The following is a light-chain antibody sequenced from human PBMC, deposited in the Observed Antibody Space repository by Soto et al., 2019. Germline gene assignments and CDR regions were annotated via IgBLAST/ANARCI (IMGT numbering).Light chain of an antibody. CDR3: SSYAGGNNLI. CDR1: SGDVGGFDY. V-gene: IGLV2-8*01. Sequence: QSALTQPPSASGSPGQSVTISCTGTSGDVGGFDYDSWYQKHPGKAPKLIIYDVTKRPSGVPDRFSGSKSGNTASLTVAGLQAADEADYYCSSYAGGNNLIFGGGTKLTVL. CDR2: DVT. J-gene: IGLJ2*01.